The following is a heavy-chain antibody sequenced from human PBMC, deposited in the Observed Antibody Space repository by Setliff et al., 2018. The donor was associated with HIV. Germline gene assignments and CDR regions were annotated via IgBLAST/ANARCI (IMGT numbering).Heavy chain of an antibody. CDR3: ARGESIAVAYYHYYYMDV. J-gene: IGHJ6*03. CDR2: IIPIFGTV. V-gene: IGHV1-69*13. D-gene: IGHD6-19*01. Sequence: SVKVSCKASGGTFSSYGISWVRQAPGQGLEWMGGIIPIFGTVNYAQKFQGRVTITADESTSTAYMELSSLRSEDTAVYYCARGESIAVAYYHYYYMDVWGKGTTVTVSS. CDR1: GGTFSSYG.